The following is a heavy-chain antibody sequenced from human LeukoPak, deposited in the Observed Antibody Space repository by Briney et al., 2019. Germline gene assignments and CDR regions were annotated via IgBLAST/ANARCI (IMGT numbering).Heavy chain of an antibody. Sequence: GRSLRLSCAASGFTFSSYAMHWVRQAPGKGLEWVAVISYDGSNKYYADSVKGRFTISRDNSKNTLYLQMNSLRAEDTAVYYCARVRAVAGRQENFDYWGQGTLVTVSS. CDR1: GFTFSSYA. J-gene: IGHJ4*02. CDR3: ARVRAVAGRQENFDY. D-gene: IGHD6-19*01. CDR2: ISYDGSNK. V-gene: IGHV3-30-3*01.